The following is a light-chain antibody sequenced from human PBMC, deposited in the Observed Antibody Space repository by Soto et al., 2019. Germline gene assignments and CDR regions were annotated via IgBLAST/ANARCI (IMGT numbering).Light chain of an antibody. CDR1: SSDVGGYKY. J-gene: IGLJ1*01. Sequence: QSALTQPRSVSGSAGQSVTISCTGTSSDVGGYKYVSWYQQKPGKAPKLIIYGVSRWPSGAPNRFSGSKSGNRASLTISGLQAEDEGDYYCCSYAGGPEVFGTGTKVTV. V-gene: IGLV2-11*01. CDR3: CSYAGGPEV. CDR2: GVS.